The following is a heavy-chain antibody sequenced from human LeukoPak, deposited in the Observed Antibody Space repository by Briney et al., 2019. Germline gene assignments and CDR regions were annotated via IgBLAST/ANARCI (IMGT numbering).Heavy chain of an antibody. D-gene: IGHD3-10*01. Sequence: SETLSLTCTVSGGSLSNYYWHWIRQPPGKGLEWIGYIYYSGSTNYNPSLKSRGAISVGTSKNQFSLKLSSVTAADSAVYYCARGHDYYRSGRQSWLDPWGQGILVTVSS. CDR3: ARGHDYYRSGRQSWLDP. CDR1: GGSLSNYY. J-gene: IGHJ5*02. V-gene: IGHV4-59*01. CDR2: IYYSGST.